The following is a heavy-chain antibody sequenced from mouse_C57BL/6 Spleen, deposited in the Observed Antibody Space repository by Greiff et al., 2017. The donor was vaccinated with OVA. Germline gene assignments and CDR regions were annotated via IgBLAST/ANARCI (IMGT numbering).Heavy chain of an antibody. Sequence: EVQLQQSGAELVKPGASVKLSCTASGFNITDYYMHWVKQRTEQGLEWIGRIDPEDGETKYAPKFQGKATITADTSSNTAYLQLSSLTSEDTAVYYCARRYYGIIHGFDVWGTGTTVTVSS. V-gene: IGHV14-2*01. CDR3: ARRYYGIIHGFDV. CDR2: IDPEDGET. D-gene: IGHD1-1*01. CDR1: GFNITDYY. J-gene: IGHJ1*03.